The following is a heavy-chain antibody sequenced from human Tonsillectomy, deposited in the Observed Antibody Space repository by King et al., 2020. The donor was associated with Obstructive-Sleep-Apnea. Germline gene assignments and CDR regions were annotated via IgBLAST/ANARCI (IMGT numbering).Heavy chain of an antibody. CDR3: ARASLDCSGGSCYSNYFWFDP. CDR2: INHSGST. CDR1: GGSFSGYY. J-gene: IGHJ5*02. D-gene: IGHD2-15*01. V-gene: IGHV4-34*01. Sequence: VQLQQWGAGLLKPSEPLSLTCAVYGGSFSGYYWSWIRQPPGKGLEWIGEINHSGSTNYNPSLKSRVTISVDTSKNQFSLKLSSVTAADTAVYYCARASLDCSGGSCYSNYFWFDPWGQGTLVTVSS.